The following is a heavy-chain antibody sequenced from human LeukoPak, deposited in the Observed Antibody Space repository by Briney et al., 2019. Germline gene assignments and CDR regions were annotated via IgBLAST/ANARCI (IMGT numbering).Heavy chain of an antibody. Sequence: GGSLRLSCAASGFTVSSDYMSWVRQAPGEGLEWVSVIYTGGTTYYADSVKGRFTISRHNSKNTVYLQMNSLRAEDTAVYYCARGGGPFPFDSWGQGALVTVSS. CDR1: GFTVSSDY. V-gene: IGHV3-53*04. J-gene: IGHJ4*02. D-gene: IGHD3-16*01. CDR3: ARGGGPFPFDS. CDR2: IYTGGTT.